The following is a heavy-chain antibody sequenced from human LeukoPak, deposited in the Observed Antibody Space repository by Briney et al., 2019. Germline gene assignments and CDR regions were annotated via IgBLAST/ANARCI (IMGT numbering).Heavy chain of an antibody. J-gene: IGHJ4*02. V-gene: IGHV4-34*01. CDR1: GHSFSVYY. CDR2: FNHIGST. Sequence: SETLSLTCAVYGHSFSVYYWSWIRHPPGKGLEWIGQFNHIGSTNNNTSLKSRVTISVDTSMNQCSLKLSSVTAANTAVYYCAISRPPNYWGQGALVTVSS. CDR3: AISRPPNY. D-gene: IGHD6-6*01.